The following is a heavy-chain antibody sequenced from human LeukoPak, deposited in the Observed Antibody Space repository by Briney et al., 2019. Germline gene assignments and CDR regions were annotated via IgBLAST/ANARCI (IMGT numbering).Heavy chain of an antibody. J-gene: IGHJ4*02. Sequence: GGSLRLSCAASGFTLKRYWIRVGHQAREGGEEWVDTIKKDGSEKYYVDSVKGRFTISRDNAKNSLSLQMNSLRDEDTAVYYCARAGLRYFDCPYYWGQGDLVPVSS. CDR3: ARAGLRYFDCPYY. CDR2: IKKDGSEK. D-gene: IGHD3-9*01. V-gene: IGHV3-7*05. CDR1: GFTLKRYW.